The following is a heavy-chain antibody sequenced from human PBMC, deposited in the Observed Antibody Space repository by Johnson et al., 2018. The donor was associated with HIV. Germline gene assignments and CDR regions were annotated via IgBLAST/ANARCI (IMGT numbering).Heavy chain of an antibody. J-gene: IGHJ3*02. CDR2: IYSGGST. CDR3: ARVGQVVWAALDI. Sequence: EVQLVESGGGFFQPGGSLRLSCAASGFIVSSNYMSWVRQAPGKGLEWVSVIYSGGSTYYADSVKGRFTISIDTSKNTLYLQMNSLIAEDTAVYYCARVGQVVWAALDIWGQGTMVTVSS. D-gene: IGHD1-26*01. CDR1: GFIVSSNY. V-gene: IGHV3-53*01.